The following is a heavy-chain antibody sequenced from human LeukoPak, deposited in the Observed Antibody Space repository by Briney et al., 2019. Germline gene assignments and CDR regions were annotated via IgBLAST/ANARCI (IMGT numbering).Heavy chain of an antibody. D-gene: IGHD3-16*01. CDR2: ISSSSSYI. CDR3: ARDWGSRGKFDI. V-gene: IGHV3-21*01. CDR1: GFTFSSYS. J-gene: IGHJ3*02. Sequence: GGSLRLSCAASGFTFSSYSMNWVRQAPGKGLEWVSSISSSSSYIYYADSVKGRFTISRDNAKNSLYLQMNSLRAEDTAVYYCARDWGSRGKFDIWGQGTMVTVSS.